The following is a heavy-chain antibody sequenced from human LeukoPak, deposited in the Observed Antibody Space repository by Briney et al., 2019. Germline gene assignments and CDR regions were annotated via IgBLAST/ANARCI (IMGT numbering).Heavy chain of an antibody. CDR2: ISHDGSNK. D-gene: IGHD5-24*01. Sequence: PGGSLRLSCAASGFIFGSYAMHWVRQAPGKGLEWVAVISHDGSNKYYADSVKSRFTISRDNSKNTLYLQMNSLRAEDTAVSYCARGVQMATMIDYWGQGTLVTVSS. V-gene: IGHV3-30-3*01. J-gene: IGHJ4*02. CDR3: ARGVQMATMIDY. CDR1: GFIFGSYA.